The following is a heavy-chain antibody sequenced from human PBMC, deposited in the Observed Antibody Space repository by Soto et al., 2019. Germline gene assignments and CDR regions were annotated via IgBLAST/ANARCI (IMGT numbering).Heavy chain of an antibody. V-gene: IGHV3-23*01. Sequence: EVQLLESGGGLVQPGGSLRLSCAASGFTFSNYAMSWVRQAPGKGPEWVSAISGSGVSTYYADSVKGRFTISRDNSKNTLYLQMNSLRAEDTAVYYCAKGTFITLYYFDYWGQGPLVTVSS. CDR2: ISGSGVST. CDR3: AKGTFITLYYFDY. D-gene: IGHD3-22*01. J-gene: IGHJ4*02. CDR1: GFTFSNYA.